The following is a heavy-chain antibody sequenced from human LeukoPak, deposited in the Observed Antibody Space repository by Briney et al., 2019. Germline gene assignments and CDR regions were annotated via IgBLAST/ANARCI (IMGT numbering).Heavy chain of an antibody. J-gene: IGHJ5*02. CDR2: IYHSGST. CDR3: AREIAAAVTRWFDP. V-gene: IGHV4-38-2*02. D-gene: IGHD6-13*01. CDR1: GYSISSGYY. Sequence: PSETLSLTCTVSGYSISSGYYWGWIRQPPGKGLEWIGSIYHSGSTYYNPSLKSRVTISVDTSKNQFSLKLSSVTAADTAVYYCAREIAAAVTRWFDPWGQGTLVTVSS.